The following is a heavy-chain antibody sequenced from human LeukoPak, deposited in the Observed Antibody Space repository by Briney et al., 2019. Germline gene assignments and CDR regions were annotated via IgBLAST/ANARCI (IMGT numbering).Heavy chain of an antibody. D-gene: IGHD3-22*01. CDR3: ARDFGDTSDTYFQH. V-gene: IGHV3-11*01. Sequence: PGGSLRLSCAASGFTFSDYCMSWIRQAPGKGLEWVSYISSSGSTIYYADSVKGRFTISRDNAKNSLYLQMNSLRADDTAVYYCARDFGDTSDTYFQHWGQGTLVTVSS. CDR2: ISSSGSTI. CDR1: GFTFSDYC. J-gene: IGHJ1*01.